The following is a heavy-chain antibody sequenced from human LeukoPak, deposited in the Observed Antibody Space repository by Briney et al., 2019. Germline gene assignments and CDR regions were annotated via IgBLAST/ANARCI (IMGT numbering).Heavy chain of an antibody. Sequence: GGSLRLSCAASGFTFSSYGMHWVRQAPGKGLEGWAVISYDGSNKYYAYSVKGRFTISRDNSKNTLYLQMNSLRAEDTAVYSCAKEGVATTLDYSGPGTLVTVSS. CDR1: GFTFSSYG. D-gene: IGHD5-12*01. J-gene: IGHJ4*02. CDR2: ISYDGSNK. V-gene: IGHV3-30*18. CDR3: AKEGVATTLDY.